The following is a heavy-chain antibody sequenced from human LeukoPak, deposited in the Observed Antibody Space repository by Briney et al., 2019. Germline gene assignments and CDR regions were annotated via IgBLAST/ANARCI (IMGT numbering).Heavy chain of an antibody. CDR3: ARDHSYYDILTGYPRSFDY. V-gene: IGHV3-7*01. Sequence: GGSLRLSCAASGFTFSSYWMSWVRQAPGKGLEWVANIKQDGSEKYYVDSVKGRFTISRDNAKNSLYLQMNSLRAEDTAVYYCARDHSYYDILTGYPRSFDYWGQGTLVTVSS. J-gene: IGHJ4*02. CDR1: GFTFSSYW. CDR2: IKQDGSEK. D-gene: IGHD3-9*01.